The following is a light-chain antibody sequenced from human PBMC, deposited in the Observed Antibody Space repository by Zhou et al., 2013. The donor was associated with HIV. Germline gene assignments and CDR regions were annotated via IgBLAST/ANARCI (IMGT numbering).Light chain of an antibody. J-gene: IGKJ4*01. CDR3: QKYNNYPLT. CDR2: GAS. CDR1: QSINSY. Sequence: DIQMTQSPSSLSASVGDRVTITCRASQSINSYLNWYQQKPGTAPKLLIYGASSLQTGVPSRFSGSGSGTDFTLTISSLQPEDVATYYCQKYNNYPLTFGGGTKVEIK. V-gene: IGKV1-39*01.